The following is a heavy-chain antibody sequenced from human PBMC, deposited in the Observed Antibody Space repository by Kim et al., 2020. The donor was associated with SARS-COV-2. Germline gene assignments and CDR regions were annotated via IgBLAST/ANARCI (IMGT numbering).Heavy chain of an antibody. J-gene: IGHJ2*01. CDR2: IKQDGSEK. CDR1: GFTFSSYW. D-gene: IGHD2-15*01. Sequence: GGSLRLSCAASGFTFSSYWMSWVRQAPGKGLEWVANIKQDGSEKYYVDSVKGRFTISRDNAKNSLYLQMNSLRAEDTAVYYCARDLGWCSGDSCYVHYFDLWGRGTLVTVST. V-gene: IGHV3-7*01. CDR3: ARDLGWCSGDSCYVHYFDL.